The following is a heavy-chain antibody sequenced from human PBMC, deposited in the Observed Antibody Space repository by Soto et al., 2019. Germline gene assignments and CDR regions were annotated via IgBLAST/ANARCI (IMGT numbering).Heavy chain of an antibody. CDR2: IYYSGST. CDR3: ARDIRGYSLALDY. V-gene: IGHV4-61*01. CDR1: GDSVSDGSYY. J-gene: IGHJ4*02. Sequence: SETLSLTCTVSGDSVSDGSYYWSWIRQPPGKGLEWIGYIYYSGSTNYNPSLKSRVTMSVDTSKNQFSLKLSSVTGADTAVYYCARDIRGYSLALDYWGQVTLVTVSS. D-gene: IGHD5-18*01.